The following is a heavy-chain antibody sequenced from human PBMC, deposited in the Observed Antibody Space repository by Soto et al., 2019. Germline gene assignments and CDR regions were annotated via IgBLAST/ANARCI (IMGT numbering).Heavy chain of an antibody. CDR3: ASRYGYYFDY. V-gene: IGHV4-59*08. J-gene: IGHJ4*02. D-gene: IGHD3-9*01. CDR2: IYYSGST. Sequence: QVQLQESGPGLVKPSETLSLTCTVSGGSISSYYWSWIRQPPGKGLEWIGYIYYSGSTNYNPSLXSXGXIXXDTSKNQLSLKLSSVTAADTAVYYCASRYGYYFDYWGQGTLVTVSS. CDR1: GGSISSYY.